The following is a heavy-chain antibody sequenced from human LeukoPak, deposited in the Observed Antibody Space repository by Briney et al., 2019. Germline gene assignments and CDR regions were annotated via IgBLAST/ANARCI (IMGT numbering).Heavy chain of an antibody. CDR2: MCSSGTNT. V-gene: IGHV3-23*01. CDR1: RLTVSKYA. D-gene: IGHD3-22*01. CDR3: AKDGHYDSSGFTLQY. J-gene: IGHJ1*01. Sequence: LILSCARFRLTVSKYAITWVRQPPGNGLDWVSIMCSSGTNTYYADSVKGRFTISRDNYKNTLYLQMNSLRAEDTAVDYYAKDGHYDSSGFTLQYWGQGTLVTVSS.